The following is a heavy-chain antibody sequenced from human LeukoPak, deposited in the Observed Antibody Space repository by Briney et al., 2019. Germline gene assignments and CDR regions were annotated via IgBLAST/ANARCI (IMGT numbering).Heavy chain of an antibody. Sequence: SETLSLTCTVSGGSISSYYWSWIRQPPGKGLEWIGYIYYSGSTYYNPSLKSRVTISVDTSKNQFSLKLSSVTVADTAVYYCARGADPVGAFDIWGQGTMVTVSS. CDR1: GGSISSYY. CDR2: IYYSGST. J-gene: IGHJ3*02. CDR3: ARGADPVGAFDI. V-gene: IGHV4-59*08.